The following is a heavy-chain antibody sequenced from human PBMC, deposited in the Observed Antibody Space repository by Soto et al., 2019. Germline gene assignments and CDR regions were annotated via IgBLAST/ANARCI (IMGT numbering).Heavy chain of an antibody. V-gene: IGHV4-4*07. D-gene: IGHD2-2*01. CDR3: AIHLHPTTGYCPSTSCYHFDY. Sequence: SETLSLTCTVSGDSFSNYYCNWVRKSAGKGLEWICRIDPTGSTTYNPSLKSRLTMSGDTSKNQFSLRLTSMTAADTAVYYCAIHLHPTTGYCPSTSCYHFDYWGQRTLVTVSS. J-gene: IGHJ4*02. CDR2: IDPTGST. CDR1: GDSFSNYY.